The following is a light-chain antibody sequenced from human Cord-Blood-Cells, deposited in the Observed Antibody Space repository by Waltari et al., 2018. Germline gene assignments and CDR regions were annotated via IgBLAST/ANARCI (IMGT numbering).Light chain of an antibody. Sequence: SSELTQDPAVSVALGQTVRITCQGDSLRSYYTSWYQQKTGQAPVLVIYGKNNRPSGIPDRFSGSSSGNTASLTITGAQAEDEADYYCNSRDSSGNHLRVVFGGGTKLTVL. CDR1: SLRSYY. J-gene: IGLJ2*01. V-gene: IGLV3-19*01. CDR3: NSRDSSGNHLRVV. CDR2: GKN.